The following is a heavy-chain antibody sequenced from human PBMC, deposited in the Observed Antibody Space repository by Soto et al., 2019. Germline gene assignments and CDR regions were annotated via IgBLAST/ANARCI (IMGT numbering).Heavy chain of an antibody. V-gene: IGHV4-31*03. CDR2: IYSSGST. CDR1: VGSLSSGGYY. Sequence: QVQLQESGPGLVKPSQTLSLTCTVSVGSLSSGGYYWSWIRQHPGKVLEWIGYIYSSGSTYYNPSLKSRVTISGDTSKNPCSLKLSSVTAADTAVYYCARSVFPWGQGTLVTVSS. J-gene: IGHJ5*02. CDR3: ARSVFP.